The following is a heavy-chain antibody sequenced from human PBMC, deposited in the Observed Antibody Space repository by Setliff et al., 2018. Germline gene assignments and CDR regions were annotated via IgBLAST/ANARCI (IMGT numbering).Heavy chain of an antibody. J-gene: IGHJ4*02. CDR1: GFTFGSYW. CDR2: IHQDGSER. V-gene: IGHV3-7*01. Sequence: GGSLRLSCAASGFTFGSYWMTWVRQAPEKGLEWVANIHQDGSERHYVDSVKGRFTISRDNAKNSLFLQMNILEVEDTAVYYCVRDWASGDDHWGQGTLVTVSS. D-gene: IGHD3-10*01. CDR3: VRDWASGDDH.